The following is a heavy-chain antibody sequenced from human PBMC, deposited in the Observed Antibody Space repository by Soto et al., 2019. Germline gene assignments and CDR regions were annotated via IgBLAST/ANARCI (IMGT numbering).Heavy chain of an antibody. J-gene: IGHJ3*02. Sequence: PGGSLRLSCAASGFTFSSYAMNWVRQAPGKGLEWVSSISGSASTTYYADSVKGRFTISRDNSKNTLYLQMNSLRAEDTAIYYCAKTIEQQLVRCAFDIWGQGTMVTVSS. CDR1: GFTFSSYA. D-gene: IGHD6-13*01. V-gene: IGHV3-23*01. CDR2: ISGSASTT. CDR3: AKTIEQQLVRCAFDI.